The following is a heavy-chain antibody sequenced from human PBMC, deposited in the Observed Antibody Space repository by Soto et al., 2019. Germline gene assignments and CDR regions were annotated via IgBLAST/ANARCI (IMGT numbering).Heavy chain of an antibody. Sequence: SETLSLTCSVSDDSINSDKYYWGWIRQPPGKGLEWIGSIYYRGNAYYNPSLQTRVTISLDKSKSQFSLKLNPVTAADSAVYFCARLEGLATISCYFDFWGPGALVTVSS. CDR1: DDSINSDKYY. V-gene: IGHV4-39*01. D-gene: IGHD3-9*01. J-gene: IGHJ4*02. CDR3: ARLEGLATISCYFDF. CDR2: IYYRGNA.